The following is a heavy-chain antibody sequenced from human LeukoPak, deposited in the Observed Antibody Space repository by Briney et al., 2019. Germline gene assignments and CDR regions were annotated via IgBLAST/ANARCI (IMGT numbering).Heavy chain of an antibody. CDR3: AELGITMIGGA. V-gene: IGHV3-9*01. D-gene: IGHD3-10*02. J-gene: IGHJ6*04. CDR2: ISWNSGSI. CDR1: GFTFDDYA. Sequence: GRSLRLSCAASGFTFDDYAMHWVRQAPGKGLEWVSGISWNSGSIGYADSVKGRFTISRDNAKNSLYLQMNSLRAEDTAIYYCAELGITMIGGAWGKGTTVTISS.